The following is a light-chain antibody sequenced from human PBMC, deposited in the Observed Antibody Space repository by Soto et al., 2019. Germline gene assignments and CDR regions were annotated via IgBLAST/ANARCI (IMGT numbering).Light chain of an antibody. J-gene: IGKJ1*01. V-gene: IGKV1-5*01. CDR2: DAS. Sequence: DIQMTQSPSTLSASVGDRVTITFRASQSISSWLAWYQQKPGKAPKLLIYDASTWESGVPSRFSGSGSGTEFTLTISSLQPDDFATYYCQQYNSYSRTFGQGTKVEIK. CDR3: QQYNSYSRT. CDR1: QSISSW.